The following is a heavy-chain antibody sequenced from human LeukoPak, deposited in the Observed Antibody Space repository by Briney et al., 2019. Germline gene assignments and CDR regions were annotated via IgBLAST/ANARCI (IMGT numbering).Heavy chain of an antibody. Sequence: ASVKVSCKASGYPFTEYYMHWVRQAPGQGLEWMGWIDPNSGGTNYVQKFQGRVTMTRDTSISTAYMELNRLGSDDTAVYYCARYSTVTVYYFDYWGQGTLVTVSS. D-gene: IGHD4-17*01. V-gene: IGHV1-2*02. CDR2: IDPNSGGT. CDR1: GYPFTEYY. CDR3: ARYSTVTVYYFDY. J-gene: IGHJ4*02.